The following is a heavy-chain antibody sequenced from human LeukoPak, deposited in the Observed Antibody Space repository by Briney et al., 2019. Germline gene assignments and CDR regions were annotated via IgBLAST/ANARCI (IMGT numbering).Heavy chain of an antibody. D-gene: IGHD6-19*01. CDR2: IYYSGST. V-gene: IGHV4-59*01. CDR3: ARRAQSDSGSGWYGGFFDY. Sequence: PSETLSLTCTVSGGSISSYYWSWIRQPPGKGLEWIGYIYYSGSTNYNPSLKSRVTISVDTSKNQFSLKLSSVTAADTAVYYCARRAQSDSGSGWYGGFFDYWGQGTLVTVSS. CDR1: GGSISSYY. J-gene: IGHJ4*02.